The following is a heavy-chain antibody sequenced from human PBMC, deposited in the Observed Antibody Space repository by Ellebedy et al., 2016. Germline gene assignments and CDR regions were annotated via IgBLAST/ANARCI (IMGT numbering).Heavy chain of an antibody. Sequence: SETLSLTCTVSGGSISRSTYYWGWIRQPPGKGLEWIGSIYFSGSTYYNPSLKSRVTISVDTSKKQFSLRLSSVTAADTAVYYCARHQPSYGSGSYYTNYYGMDVWGQGTTATVSS. D-gene: IGHD3-10*01. J-gene: IGHJ6*02. CDR3: ARHQPSYGSGSYYTNYYGMDV. V-gene: IGHV4-39*01. CDR1: GGSISRSTYY. CDR2: IYFSGST.